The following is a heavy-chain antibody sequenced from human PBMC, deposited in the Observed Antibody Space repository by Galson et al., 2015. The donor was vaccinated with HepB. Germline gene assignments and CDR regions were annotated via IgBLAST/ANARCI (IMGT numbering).Heavy chain of an antibody. CDR1: GFTFSSYG. Sequence: SLRLSCAASGFTFSSYGMHWVRQAPGKGLEWVAVISYDGSNKYYADSVKGRFTISRDNSKNTLYLQMNSLRAEDTAVYYCARDYGDYWGQGTLVTVSS. J-gene: IGHJ4*02. D-gene: IGHD4-17*01. V-gene: IGHV3-30*03. CDR2: ISYDGSNK. CDR3: ARDYGDY.